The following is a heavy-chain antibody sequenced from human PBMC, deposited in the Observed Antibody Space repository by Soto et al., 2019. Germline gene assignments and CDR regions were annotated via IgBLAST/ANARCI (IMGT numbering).Heavy chain of an antibody. V-gene: IGHV3-30*03. D-gene: IGHD1-1*01. J-gene: IGHJ4*02. Sequence: QVQLVESGGGVVQPGRSLRLSCAASGFTFSSYGMHWVRQAPGKGLEWVAVISYDGSNKYYADSVKGRFTISRDNSKNTLYPQMNSLRAEDSAVYYCATEPPEVLDFDYWGQGTLVTVSS. CDR3: ATEPPEVLDFDY. CDR2: ISYDGSNK. CDR1: GFTFSSYG.